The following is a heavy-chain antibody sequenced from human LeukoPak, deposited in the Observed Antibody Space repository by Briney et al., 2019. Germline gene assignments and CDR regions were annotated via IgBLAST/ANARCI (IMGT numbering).Heavy chain of an antibody. J-gene: IGHJ6*03. D-gene: IGHD6-19*01. V-gene: IGHV3-23*01. CDR3: AKVSGWSYYYYMNV. CDR2: LSGSGGST. CDR1: GFTFSSYN. Sequence: PGGSLSLSSAASGFTFSSYNLRWVRQAPGKGLEWVSALSGSGGSTYYADSVKGRFTISRDNSKNTLYLQMNSLRAEDTAVYYCAKVSGWSYYYYMNVCGKGTTVTVSS.